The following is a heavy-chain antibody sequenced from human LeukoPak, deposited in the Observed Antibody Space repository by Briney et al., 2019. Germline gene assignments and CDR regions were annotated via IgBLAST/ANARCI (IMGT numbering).Heavy chain of an antibody. CDR1: GFTFSSYA. J-gene: IGHJ4*02. CDR2: IRGSGGST. CDR3: ANSFDTHYDFDY. Sequence: GGSLRLSCAASGFTFSSYAMSWVRQPPGRGLEWVSGIRGSGGSTYYADTVQDRFTIPRDNSKNTLYLQKNSLRAEDTAVYYCANSFDTHYDFDYWGQGTLVTVSS. V-gene: IGHV3-23*01. D-gene: IGHD3-16*01.